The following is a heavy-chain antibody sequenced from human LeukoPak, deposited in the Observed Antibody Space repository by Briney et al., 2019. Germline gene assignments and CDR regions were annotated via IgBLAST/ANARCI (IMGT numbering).Heavy chain of an antibody. Sequence: ASVTGTFKASGYTFPVYYIHWVRQAPGQGHEWMGWINPISGDTNSTQKFQGRVTMTRDTSISTAYMELSRLRSDDKAVYYCARDKFYYYDSSGLGLDYWGQGPLVTVSS. V-gene: IGHV1-2*02. CDR1: GYTFPVYY. J-gene: IGHJ4*02. CDR2: INPISGDT. D-gene: IGHD3-22*01. CDR3: ARDKFYYYDSSGLGLDY.